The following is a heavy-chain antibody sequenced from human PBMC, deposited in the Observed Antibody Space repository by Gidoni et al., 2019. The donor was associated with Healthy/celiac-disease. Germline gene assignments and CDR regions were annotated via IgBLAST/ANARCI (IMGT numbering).Heavy chain of an antibody. D-gene: IGHD2-15*01. CDR3: ARDGLDVVVVAATYAFDI. J-gene: IGHJ3*02. Sequence: CFLRLSCAASGFTFSSYAMHWVRQAPGKGLEWVAVISYDGRNKYYADSVKGRFTISRDNSKNTLYLQMNSLRAEETAVYYCARDGLDVVVVAATYAFDIWGQGTMVTVSS. CDR2: ISYDGRNK. CDR1: GFTFSSYA. V-gene: IGHV3-30*04.